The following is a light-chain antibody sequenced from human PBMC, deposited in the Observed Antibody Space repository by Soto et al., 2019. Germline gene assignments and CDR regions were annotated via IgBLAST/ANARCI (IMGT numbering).Light chain of an antibody. J-gene: IGKJ2*01. CDR3: QQYGNSPYA. CDR2: GAS. Sequence: EIVLTQSPGTLSLSPGGRATLSCRASQSVSSNYLAWYQQKSGQAPRLLIYGASSRATGIPDRFSGSGSGTDFTLTISKLEPEDFAVYYCQQYGNSPYAFGQGTELEI. V-gene: IGKV3-20*01. CDR1: QSVSSNY.